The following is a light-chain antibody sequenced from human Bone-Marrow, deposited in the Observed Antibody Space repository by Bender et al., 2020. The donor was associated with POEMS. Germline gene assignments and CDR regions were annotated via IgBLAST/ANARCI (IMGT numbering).Light chain of an antibody. CDR2: SND. CDR1: SSNIGRNT. CDR3: QSYDDRLSAYV. Sequence: QSVLTQPPSASGTPGQRVTISCSGSSSNIGRNTVNWYQQLPGTAPQLLIYSNDQRPSGVPARFSGSKSGTSASLAISDIQSEDEADYYCQSYDDRLSAYVFGTGTKVTVL. J-gene: IGLJ1*01. V-gene: IGLV1-44*01.